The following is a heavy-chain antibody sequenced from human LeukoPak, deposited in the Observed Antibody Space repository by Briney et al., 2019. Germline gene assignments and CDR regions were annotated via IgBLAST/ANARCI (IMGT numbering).Heavy chain of an antibody. D-gene: IGHD3-10*01. CDR2: IYYSGST. V-gene: IGHV4-59*01. J-gene: IGHJ6*02. CDR1: GGSISSYY. Sequence: SETLSLTCTVSGGSISSYYWSWIRQPPGKGLEWIGYIYYSGSTNYNPSLKSRVTISVDTSKNQFSLKLSSVTAADTAVYYCASTPGDYYYYGMDVWGQGTTVTVSS. CDR3: ASTPGDYYYYGMDV.